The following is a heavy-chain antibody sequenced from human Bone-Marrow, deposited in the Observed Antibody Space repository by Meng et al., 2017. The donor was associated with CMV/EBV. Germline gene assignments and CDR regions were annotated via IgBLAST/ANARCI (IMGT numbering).Heavy chain of an antibody. Sequence: GESLKISCAASGFTFSSYAMSWVRQAPGKGLEWVSVIYSGGSSTYYADSVKGRFTISRDNSKNTLYLQMNSLRAEDTAVYYCAKDGFYCSSTSCYTGVHYYGMDVWGQGTTVTVSS. D-gene: IGHD2-2*02. CDR2: IYSGGSST. V-gene: IGHV3-23*03. CDR1: GFTFSSYA. J-gene: IGHJ6*02. CDR3: AKDGFYCSSTSCYTGVHYYGMDV.